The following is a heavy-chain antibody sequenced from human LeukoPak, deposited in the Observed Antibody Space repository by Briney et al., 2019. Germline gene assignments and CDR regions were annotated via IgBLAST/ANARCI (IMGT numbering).Heavy chain of an antibody. CDR1: GFAFSTYS. D-gene: IGHD3-9*01. J-gene: IGHJ4*02. CDR3: ARVGPNHDFLTGSLDY. V-gene: IGHV3-48*01. Sequence: GGSLRLSCAASGFAFSTYSMTWVRQAPGKGLQWVSYISSRSTTIQYAASVKGRFTISRDNAKNSLYLLMNSLRTEDTAVYYCARVGPNHDFLTGSLDYWGQGSLVTVSS. CDR2: ISSRSTTI.